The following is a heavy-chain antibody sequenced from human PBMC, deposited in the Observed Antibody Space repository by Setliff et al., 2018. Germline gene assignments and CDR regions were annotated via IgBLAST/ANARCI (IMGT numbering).Heavy chain of an antibody. CDR3: ASDPSYASSLYYYLEV. D-gene: IGHD6-13*01. J-gene: IGHJ6*03. CDR2: ISASSANI. V-gene: IGHV3-11*06. CDR1: GFTFSDHY. Sequence: GGSLRLSCVASGFTFSDHYMDWVRQAPGQGLEWVSYISASSANIQYADSVRGRFTVSRDNARNSLYLQMNSLRGDDAAVYYCASDPSYASSLYYYLEVWGKGTTVTVSS.